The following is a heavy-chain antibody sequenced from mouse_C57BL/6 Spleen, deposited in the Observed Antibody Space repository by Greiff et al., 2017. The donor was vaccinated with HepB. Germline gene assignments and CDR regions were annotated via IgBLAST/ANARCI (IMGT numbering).Heavy chain of an antibody. CDR1: GFTFSDYG. D-gene: IGHD2-10*01. CDR3: ARAYYGNYDYAMDY. Sequence: EVKLVESGGGLVKPGGSLKLSCAASGFTFSDYGMHWVRQAPEKGLEWVAYISSGSSTIYYADTVKGRFTISRDNAKNPLFLQMPSLRSEDTAMYYCARAYYGNYDYAMDYWGQGTSVTVSS. V-gene: IGHV5-17*01. CDR2: ISSGSSTI. J-gene: IGHJ4*01.